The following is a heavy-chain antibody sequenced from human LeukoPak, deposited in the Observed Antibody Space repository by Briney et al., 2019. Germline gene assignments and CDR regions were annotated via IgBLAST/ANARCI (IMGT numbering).Heavy chain of an antibody. D-gene: IGHD2-2*01. CDR1: GFTFSSYS. CDR3: ARDLPVVPAALVAP. CDR2: ISSSSSYI. J-gene: IGHJ4*02. Sequence: GGSLRLSCAASGFTFSSYSMNWVRQAPGKGLEWVSSISSSSSYIYYADSVKGRFTISRDNAKNSLYLQMNSLRAEDTAVYYCARDLPVVPAALVAPWGQGTLVTVSS. V-gene: IGHV3-21*01.